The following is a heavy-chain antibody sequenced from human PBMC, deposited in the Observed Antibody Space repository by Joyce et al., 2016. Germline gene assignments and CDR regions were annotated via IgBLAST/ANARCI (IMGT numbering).Heavy chain of an antibody. CDR2: MTPNSGNT. CDR1: GYTVTNFD. CDR3: ARNKYGTGDFDF. Sequence: QVQLVQSGAEVKKPGASVKVSCKASGYTVTNFDINWVRQAPGQGLEWLGWMTPNSGNTGYAQNFQGRVTMTRDTSISTAYMELSSLRSEDTAVYFCARNKYGTGDFDFWGQGTPVTVSS. V-gene: IGHV1-8*01. J-gene: IGHJ4*02. D-gene: IGHD7-27*01.